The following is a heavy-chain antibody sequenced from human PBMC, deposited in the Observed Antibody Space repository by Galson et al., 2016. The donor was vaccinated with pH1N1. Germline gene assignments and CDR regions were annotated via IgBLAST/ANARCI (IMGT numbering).Heavy chain of an antibody. CDR2: IYPGDSDT. Sequence: SGAEVKQPGESLKISCEGSGYIFTNYWIGWVRQMPGKGLELMGIIYPGDSDTRYSPSFQGRVPISVDKSINIAYLQWSNLKASDTAIYFCASLSASSYGRAQYYMDVRGKGTTVTVSS. D-gene: IGHD5-18*01. J-gene: IGHJ6*03. CDR1: GYIFTNYW. CDR3: ASLSASSYGRAQYYMDV. V-gene: IGHV5-51*01.